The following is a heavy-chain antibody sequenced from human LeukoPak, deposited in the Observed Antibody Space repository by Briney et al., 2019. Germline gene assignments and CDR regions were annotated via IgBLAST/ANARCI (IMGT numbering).Heavy chain of an antibody. CDR3: ASSGGYNHFDY. V-gene: IGHV3-53*01. D-gene: IGHD5-24*01. CDR2: IYSGGGT. CDR1: GFTVSGNY. Sequence: GGSLRLSCAASGFTVSGNYMSWVRQAPGRGLQWVSVIYSGGGTYYADSVKGRFAISRDNSKNTLYLQMSSLRAEDTAVYYCASSGGYNHFDYWGQGTLVTLSS. J-gene: IGHJ4*02.